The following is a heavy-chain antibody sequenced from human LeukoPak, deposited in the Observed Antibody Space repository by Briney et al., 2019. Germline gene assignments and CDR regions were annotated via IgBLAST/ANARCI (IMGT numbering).Heavy chain of an antibody. V-gene: IGHV4-61*01. Sequence: SETLSLTCTVSGGSVSSGLNKCSWIRQPPGKGLEWIGDISYSGSATYNPSLKSRVTISIDTSKNQFSLKLTSVTAADTAVYYCTRDDYYYYYGMDVWGQGTTVTVSS. J-gene: IGHJ6*02. CDR3: TRDDYYYYYGMDV. CDR1: GGSVSSGLNK. CDR2: ISYSGSA.